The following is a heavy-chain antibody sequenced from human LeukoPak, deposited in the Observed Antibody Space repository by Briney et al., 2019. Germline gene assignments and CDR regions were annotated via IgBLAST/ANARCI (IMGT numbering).Heavy chain of an antibody. J-gene: IGHJ4*02. CDR2: INPNSGGT. CDR3: AREWSWFGDHEGYFDY. V-gene: IGHV1-2*02. Sequence: ASVKVSCKASGYTFTGYYMHWVRQAPGQGLEWMGWINPNSGGTNYAQKFQGRVTMTRDTSISTAYMDLSRLRSDDTAVYYCAREWSWFGDHEGYFDYWGQGTLVTVSS. CDR1: GYTFTGYY. D-gene: IGHD3-10*01.